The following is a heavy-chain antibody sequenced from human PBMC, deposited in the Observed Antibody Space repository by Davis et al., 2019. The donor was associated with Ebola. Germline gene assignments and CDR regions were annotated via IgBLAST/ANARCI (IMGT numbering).Heavy chain of an antibody. D-gene: IGHD1-26*01. CDR2: ISAFKGKT. CDR3: ARTSIVGTTTTASDI. J-gene: IGHJ3*02. Sequence: AASVKVSCKASGYTFTNYYMHWVRQAPGQGLEWMGWISAFKGKTHYAQKFQGRVTMTTDTSTGTAYMELRSLRSDDTAVYFCARTSIVGTTTTASDIWGQGTMVTVSS. V-gene: IGHV1-18*04. CDR1: GYTFTNYY.